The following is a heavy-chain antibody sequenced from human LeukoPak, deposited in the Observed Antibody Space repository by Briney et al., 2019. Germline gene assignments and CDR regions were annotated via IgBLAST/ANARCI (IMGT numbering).Heavy chain of an antibody. V-gene: IGHV3-48*01. J-gene: IGHJ4*02. CDR2: ISSSSSTI. CDR3: ARGRDGYNYVGDY. D-gene: IGHD5-24*01. CDR1: GFTFSSYS. Sequence: PGGSLRLSCAASGFTFSSYSMNWVRQAPGKGLEWVSYISSSSSTIYYADSVKGRFTISRDNAKNSLYLQMNSLRAEDTAVYYCARGRDGYNYVGDYWGQGTLVTVSS.